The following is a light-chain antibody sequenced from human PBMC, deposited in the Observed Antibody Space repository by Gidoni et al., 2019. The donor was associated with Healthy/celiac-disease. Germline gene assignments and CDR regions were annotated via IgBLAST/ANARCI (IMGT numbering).Light chain of an antibody. CDR1: RGFSNY. Sequence: DIQMTQSPSSLSASVGDRVTITCRASRGFSNYLAWYQQKPGKVPKLLIYAASTLQSGVPARFIGVGSGPAFTLTTSSLQPEDVATYYFQKYNSAPPFGGGTQVEIK. CDR3: QKYNSAPP. CDR2: AAS. J-gene: IGKJ4*01. V-gene: IGKV1-27*01.